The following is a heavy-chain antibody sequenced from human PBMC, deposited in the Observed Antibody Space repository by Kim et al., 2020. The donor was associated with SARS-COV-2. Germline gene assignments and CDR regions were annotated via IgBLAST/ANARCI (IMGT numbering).Heavy chain of an antibody. CDR1: GFTVSRNH. V-gene: IGHV3-53*04. J-gene: IGHJ4*02. CDR3: ARVQIHSFHFDY. Sequence: GGSLRLSCAASGFTVSRNHMSWVRQAPGKGLEWVSVIYSGGSTYYADSVKSRFTISRHNSKNTLYLQMNSLRAEDTAVYYCARVQIHSFHFDYWGQGTLVTVSS. CDR2: IYSGGST.